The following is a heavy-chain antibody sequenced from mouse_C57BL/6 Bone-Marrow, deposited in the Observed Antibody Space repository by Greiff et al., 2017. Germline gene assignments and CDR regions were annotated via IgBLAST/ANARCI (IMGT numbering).Heavy chain of an antibody. Sequence: QVQLQQPGAELVMPGASVKLSCKASGYTFTSYWMHWVKQRPGQGLEWLGEIDPSDSYTHYNQKFKGKSTLTVDKSSSTAYMQLSSLTSEDSAVYYCASHDDGYYYAMDYWGQGTSVTVSS. CDR3: ASHDDGYYYAMDY. V-gene: IGHV1-69*01. D-gene: IGHD2-12*01. CDR1: GYTFTSYW. CDR2: IDPSDSYT. J-gene: IGHJ4*01.